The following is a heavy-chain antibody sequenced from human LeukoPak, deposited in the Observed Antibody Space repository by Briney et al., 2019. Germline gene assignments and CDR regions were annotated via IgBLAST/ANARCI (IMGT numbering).Heavy chain of an antibody. CDR3: AKSFAGAVAGSRGLDY. Sequence: GGSLRLSCAASGFTFRSYAMSWVRQAPGKGLEWVSAISGGGGAYYADSVKGRITISRDNSKNTLYLQMNSLRAEDTAIYYCAKSFAGAVAGSRGLDYWGQGTLVTVSS. D-gene: IGHD6-19*01. CDR2: ISGGGGA. CDR1: GFTFRSYA. V-gene: IGHV3-23*01. J-gene: IGHJ4*02.